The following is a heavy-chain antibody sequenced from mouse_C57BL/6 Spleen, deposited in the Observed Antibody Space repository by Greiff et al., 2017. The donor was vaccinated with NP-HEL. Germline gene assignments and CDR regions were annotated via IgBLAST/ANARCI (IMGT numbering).Heavy chain of an antibody. J-gene: IGHJ3*01. CDR1: GFSFNTYA. V-gene: IGHV10-1*01. D-gene: IGHD2-3*01. Sequence: EVQGVESGGGLVQPKGSLKLSCAASGFSFNTYAMNWVRQAPGKGLEWVARIRSKSNNYATYYADSVKDRFTISRDDSESMLYLQMNNLKTEDTAMYYCVRHEPFDGYYPFAYWGQGTLVTVSA. CDR2: IRSKSNNYAT. CDR3: VRHEPFDGYYPFAY.